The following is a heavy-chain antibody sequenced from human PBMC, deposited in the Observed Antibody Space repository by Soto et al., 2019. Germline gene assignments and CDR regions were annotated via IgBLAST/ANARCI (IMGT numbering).Heavy chain of an antibody. D-gene: IGHD6-13*01. CDR2: ISWNSGSI. V-gene: IGHV3-9*01. CDR1: GFTFDDYA. CDR3: AKDIAAAVRGDYYYYMDV. Sequence: EVQLVESGGGLVQPGRSLSLSCAASGFTFDDYAMHWVRQAPGKGLEWVSGISWNSGSIGYAASVKGRFTISRDNAKNSLYLQMNSLRAEDTALYYCAKDIAAAVRGDYYYYMDVWGKGTTVTVSS. J-gene: IGHJ6*03.